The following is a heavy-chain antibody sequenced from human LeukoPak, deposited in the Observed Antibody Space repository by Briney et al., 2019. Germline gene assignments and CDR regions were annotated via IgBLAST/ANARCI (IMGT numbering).Heavy chain of an antibody. Sequence: GESLKISCKGSGYSFTSYWISWVRQMPGKGLEWMGRIDPSDSYTNYSPSFQGHVTISADKSISTAYLQWSSLKASDTAMYYCARRYYDSSGSILPFDYWGQGTLVTVAS. CDR2: IDPSDSYT. V-gene: IGHV5-10-1*01. CDR3: ARRYYDSSGSILPFDY. J-gene: IGHJ4*02. CDR1: GYSFTSYW. D-gene: IGHD3-22*01.